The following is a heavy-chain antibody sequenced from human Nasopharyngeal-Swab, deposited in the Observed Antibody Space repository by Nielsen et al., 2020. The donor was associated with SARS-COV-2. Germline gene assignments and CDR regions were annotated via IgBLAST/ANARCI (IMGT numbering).Heavy chain of an antibody. Sequence: GESLKISCAASGFTFSSYSMNWVRQAPGKGLEWVSSISSSSSYIYYADSVEGRFTISRDNAKNSLYLQMNSLRAEDTAVYYCARSHSSSWDYWGQGTLVTVSS. D-gene: IGHD6-13*01. J-gene: IGHJ4*02. CDR1: GFTFSSYS. CDR3: ARSHSSSWDY. V-gene: IGHV3-21*01. CDR2: ISSSSSYI.